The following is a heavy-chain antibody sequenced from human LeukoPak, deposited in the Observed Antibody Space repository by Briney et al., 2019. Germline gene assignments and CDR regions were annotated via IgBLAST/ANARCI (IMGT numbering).Heavy chain of an antibody. V-gene: IGHV1-46*01. CDR2: VNPSGGST. J-gene: IGHJ4*02. CDR3: ARGGRMTTVVTYYFDY. D-gene: IGHD4-23*01. Sequence: GASVKVFCKASGYSFTNYYIHWVRQAPGQGLEWMGIVNPSGGSTTYAQEFQGRVTMTRDTSTSTVYMDLSSLRSDDTAVYFCARGGRMTTVVTYYFDYWGQGTLVTVSS. CDR1: GYSFTNYY.